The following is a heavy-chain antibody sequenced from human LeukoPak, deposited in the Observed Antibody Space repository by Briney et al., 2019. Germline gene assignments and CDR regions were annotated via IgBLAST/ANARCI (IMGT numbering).Heavy chain of an antibody. CDR3: AKEGPIAAAGTPFDY. CDR1: GFTFSSYG. J-gene: IGHJ4*02. D-gene: IGHD6-13*01. CDR2: IWYDGSNK. V-gene: IGHV3-33*06. Sequence: PGGSLRLSCAASGFTFSSYGMHWVRQAPGKGLEWVAVIWYDGSNKYYADSVKGRFTISRDNSKNTLYLQMDSLRAEDTAVYYCAKEGPIAAAGTPFDYWGQGTLVTVSS.